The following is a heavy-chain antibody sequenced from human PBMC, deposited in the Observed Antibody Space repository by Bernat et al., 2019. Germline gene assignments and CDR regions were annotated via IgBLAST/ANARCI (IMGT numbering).Heavy chain of an antibody. D-gene: IGHD2-2*01. CDR3: ARGLGYCSSTSCYGGKGFDY. V-gene: IGHV4-39*07. CDR1: GGSISSSSYY. J-gene: IGHJ4*02. Sequence: QLQLQESGPGLVKPSETLSLTCTVSGGSISSSSYYWGWIRQPPGKGLEWIGSIYYSGSTYYNPSLKSRVTISVDTSKNQFSLKLSSVTAADTAVYYCARGLGYCSSTSCYGGKGFDYWGQGTLVTVSS. CDR2: IYYSGST.